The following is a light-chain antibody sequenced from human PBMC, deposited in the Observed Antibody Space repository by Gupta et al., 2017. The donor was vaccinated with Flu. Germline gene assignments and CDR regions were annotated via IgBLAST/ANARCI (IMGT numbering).Light chain of an antibody. CDR1: QSLLHSNGYNY. V-gene: IGKV2-28*01. J-gene: IGKJ2*01. CDR3: MQALQTPRT. CDR2: LGS. Sequence: ITCRSSQSLLHSNGYNYLDWYLQKPGQSPQLLIYLGSNRASGVPDRFSGSGSGTDFTLKISRVEAEDVGVYYCMQALQTPRTFGQGTKLEIK.